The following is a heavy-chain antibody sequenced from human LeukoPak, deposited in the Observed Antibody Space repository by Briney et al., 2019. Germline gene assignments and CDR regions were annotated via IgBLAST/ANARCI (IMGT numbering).Heavy chain of an antibody. Sequence: ASXKVSCKASGYTFTGYYMHWVRQAPGQGLEWMGWINPNSGGTNYAQKFQGRVTMTRDTSISTAYTELSRLRSDDTAVYYCARAQGPVATPDYWGQGTLVTVSS. V-gene: IGHV1-2*02. CDR1: GYTFTGYY. CDR3: ARAQGPVATPDY. D-gene: IGHD5-12*01. CDR2: INPNSGGT. J-gene: IGHJ4*02.